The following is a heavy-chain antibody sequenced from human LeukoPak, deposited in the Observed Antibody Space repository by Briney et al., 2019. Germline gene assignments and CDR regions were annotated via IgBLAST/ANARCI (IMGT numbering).Heavy chain of an antibody. Sequence: GGSLRLSCAASGFTFSSYAMSWVRQAPGKGLEWVSVIYSGGSTYYADSVKGRFTISRDNSKNTLYLQMNSLRAEGTAVYYCARDQVRSKDYYYGMDVWGQGTTVTVSS. CDR2: IYSGGST. V-gene: IGHV3-66*01. CDR3: ARDQVRSKDYYYGMDV. J-gene: IGHJ6*02. CDR1: GFTFSSYA. D-gene: IGHD2-15*01.